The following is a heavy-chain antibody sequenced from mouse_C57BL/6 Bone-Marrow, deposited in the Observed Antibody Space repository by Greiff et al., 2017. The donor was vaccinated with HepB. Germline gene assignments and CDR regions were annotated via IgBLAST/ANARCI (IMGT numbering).Heavy chain of an antibody. CDR2: IHPNSGST. CDR3: ASYYCGSSWFAY. D-gene: IGHD1-1*01. V-gene: IGHV1-64*01. CDR1: GYTFTSYW. Sequence: QVQLQQPGAELVKPGASVKLSCKASGYTFTSYWMHWVKQRPGQGLEWIGMIHPNSGSTNYNEKFKSKATLTVDKSSSTAYMQLSSLTSEDSAVYYCASYYCGSSWFAYWGQGTLVTVSA. J-gene: IGHJ3*01.